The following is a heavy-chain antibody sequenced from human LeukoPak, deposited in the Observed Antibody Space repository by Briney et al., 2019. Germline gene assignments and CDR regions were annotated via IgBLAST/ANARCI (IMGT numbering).Heavy chain of an antibody. CDR1: GGSISSSNW. D-gene: IGHD3-10*01. CDR3: ARDLGVRGKIDY. V-gene: IGHV4-4*02. Sequence: PSGTLSLTCAVSGGSISSSNWWSWVRQPPGKGLEWIGEIYHSGGTNYNPSLKSRVTTSVDKSKNQFSLKLSSVTAADTAVYYCARDLGVRGKIDYWGQGTLVTVSS. J-gene: IGHJ4*02. CDR2: IYHSGGT.